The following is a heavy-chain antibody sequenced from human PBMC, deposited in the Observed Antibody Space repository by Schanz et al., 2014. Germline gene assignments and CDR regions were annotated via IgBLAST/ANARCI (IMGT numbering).Heavy chain of an antibody. J-gene: IGHJ4*02. Sequence: EVQLLESGGGLVQPGGSLRLSCAVSGFIVRSNYMTWVRQAPGKGLEWVANIKEDGSVKDYVDSVKGRFTISRDNAKNSLYLQMNSLRAEDTAVYFCAKIERNEDWGQGTLVTVSS. CDR2: IKEDGSVK. D-gene: IGHD1-1*01. CDR3: AKIERNED. V-gene: IGHV3-7*05. CDR1: GFIVRSNY.